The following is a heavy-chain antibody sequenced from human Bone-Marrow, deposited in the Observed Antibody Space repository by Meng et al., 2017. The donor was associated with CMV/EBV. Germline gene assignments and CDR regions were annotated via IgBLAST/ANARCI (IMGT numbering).Heavy chain of an antibody. J-gene: IGHJ4*02. D-gene: IGHD3-22*01. Sequence: GESLKISCAASGFSFGSYMMTWVRQAPGKGLEWVSAISGSGGSTYYADSVKGRFTISRDNSKNTLYLQMNSLRAEDTAVYYCAKGEIDSSGYYPETDFDYWGQGTLVTVSS. V-gene: IGHV3-23*01. CDR2: ISGSGGST. CDR3: AKGEIDSSGYYPETDFDY. CDR1: GFSFGSYM.